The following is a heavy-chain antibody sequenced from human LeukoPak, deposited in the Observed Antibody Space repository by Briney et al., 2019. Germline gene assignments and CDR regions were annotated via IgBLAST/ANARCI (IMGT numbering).Heavy chain of an antibody. V-gene: IGHV3-66*01. CDR1: GFTVSSNC. D-gene: IGHD3-22*01. CDR3: ARSESSYDSSGYYYPREYYFDY. J-gene: IGHJ4*02. CDR2: IYSGGST. Sequence: GGSLRLSCAASGFTVSSNCMSWVRQAPGKGLEWVSVIYSGGSTYYADSVKGRFTISRDNSKNTLYLQMNSLRAEDTAVYYCARSESSYDSSGYYYPREYYFDYWGQGTLVTVSS.